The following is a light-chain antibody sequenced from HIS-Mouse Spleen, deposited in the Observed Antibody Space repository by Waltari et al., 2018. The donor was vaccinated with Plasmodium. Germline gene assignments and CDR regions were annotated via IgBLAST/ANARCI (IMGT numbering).Light chain of an antibody. Sequence: ELVLTQSPAPLSLSPGESATLSCRASQSVGSNLAWYQQKPGLTPRLVIYGASNRATGIPDRFSASGSGTDFTLTISSLEPDDFAVYYCQQHTDWPLTFGGGTKVEI. CDR1: QSVGSN. CDR2: GAS. V-gene: IGKV3-11*01. CDR3: QQHTDWPLT. J-gene: IGKJ4*01.